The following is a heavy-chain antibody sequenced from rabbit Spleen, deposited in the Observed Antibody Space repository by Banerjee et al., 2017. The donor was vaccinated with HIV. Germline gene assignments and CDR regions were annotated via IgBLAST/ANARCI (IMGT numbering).Heavy chain of an antibody. CDR3: ARDGAGGSYFAL. Sequence: QSLEESGGGLVKPGAYLTLTCKASGFSFNSGYDMCWVRQAPGKGLEWIACIYAGSSGTTYYASGAKGRFTISKTSSTTVTLQMTSLTAADTATYFCARDGAGGSYFALWGQGTLVTVS. V-gene: IGHV1S40*01. CDR1: GFSFNSGYD. D-gene: IGHD8-1*01. J-gene: IGHJ3*01. CDR2: IYAGSSGTT.